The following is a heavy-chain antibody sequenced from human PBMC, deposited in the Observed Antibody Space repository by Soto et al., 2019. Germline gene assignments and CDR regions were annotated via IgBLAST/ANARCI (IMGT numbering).Heavy chain of an antibody. CDR2: MNPNSGNT. V-gene: IGHV1-8*01. Sequence: ASVKVSCKASGYTFTSYDINWVRQATGQGLEWMGWMNPNSGNTGYAQKFQGRVTMTRNTSISTAYMDLSSLRSEDTAVYYCATSPARRGPPRFYGMDVWGQGTTVTVSS. D-gene: IGHD2-2*01. CDR1: GYTFTSYD. CDR3: ATSPARRGPPRFYGMDV. J-gene: IGHJ6*02.